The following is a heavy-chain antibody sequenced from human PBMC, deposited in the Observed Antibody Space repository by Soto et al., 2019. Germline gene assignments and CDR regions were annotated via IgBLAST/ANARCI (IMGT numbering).Heavy chain of an antibody. V-gene: IGHV1-69*01. CDR1: GGTFSSYA. Sequence: QVQLVQSGAEVKKPGSSVKVSCKASGGTFSSYAISWVRQAPGQGLEWMGGIIPIFGTANYAQKFQGRVTITADESTSTAYMELSSLRSEDTAVYYCARGLYCRSSSCYTGGGYYYYYGMDVWGQGTTVTVSS. CDR3: ARGLYCRSSSCYTGGGYYYYYGMDV. D-gene: IGHD2-2*02. CDR2: IIPIFGTA. J-gene: IGHJ6*02.